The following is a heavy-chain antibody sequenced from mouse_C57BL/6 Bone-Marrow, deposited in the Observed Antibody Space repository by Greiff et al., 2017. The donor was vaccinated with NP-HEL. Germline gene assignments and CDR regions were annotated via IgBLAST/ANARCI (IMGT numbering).Heavy chain of an antibody. J-gene: IGHJ2*01. CDR1: GYTFTSYW. D-gene: IGHD2-5*01. CDR3: ARGGAYYSNSLDY. V-gene: IGHV1-69*01. Sequence: QVQLQQPGAELVMPGASVKLSCKASGYTFTSYWMHWVKQRPGQGLEWIGEIDPSDSYNNYNQKFKGKSTLTVDKSSSTAYMQLSSLTSEDSAVYYCARGGAYYSNSLDYWGQGTTLTVSS. CDR2: IDPSDSYN.